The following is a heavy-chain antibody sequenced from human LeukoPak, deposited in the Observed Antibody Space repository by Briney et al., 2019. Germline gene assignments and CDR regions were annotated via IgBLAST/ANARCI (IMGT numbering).Heavy chain of an antibody. J-gene: IGHJ4*02. CDR2: INPNSGGT. CDR3: ARVKCSSTSCSRRYCFDY. CDR1: GYTFTGYY. D-gene: IGHD2-2*01. V-gene: IGHV1-2*02. Sequence: ASVKVSCKASGYTFTGYYMHWVRQAPGQGLEWMGWINPNSGGTNYAQKFQGRVTMTRDTSISTAYMELSRLRSDDTAVYYCARVKCSSTSCSRRYCFDYWGQGTLVTVSS.